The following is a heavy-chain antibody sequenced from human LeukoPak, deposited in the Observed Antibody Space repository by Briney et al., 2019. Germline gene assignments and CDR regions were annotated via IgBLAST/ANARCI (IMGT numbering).Heavy chain of an antibody. CDR2: INHSGST. Sequence: SETLSLTCAVYGGSFSGYYWSWIRQPPGKGLEWIGEINHSGSTNYNPSLKSRVTISVDTSKNQFSLKLSSVTAADTAVYYCSRSSGYYLYYYYYGMDVWGQGTTVTVSS. V-gene: IGHV4-34*01. D-gene: IGHD3-22*01. J-gene: IGHJ6*02. CDR3: SRSSGYYLYYYYYGMDV. CDR1: GGSFSGYY.